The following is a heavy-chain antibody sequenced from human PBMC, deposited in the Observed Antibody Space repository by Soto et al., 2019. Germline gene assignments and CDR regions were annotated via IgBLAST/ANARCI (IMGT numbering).Heavy chain of an antibody. Sequence: QVQLQQWGAGLLKPSETLSPTCAVYGGSFSGYYWSWIRQPPGKGLEWIGEINHSGSTNNNPSLKSRLTISVATSKNQFSLKLSSVTAADTAVYYCARGVGTTFSSWSPYYYYYYGMDVWGQGTTVTVSS. CDR2: INHSGST. CDR3: ARGVGTTFSSWSPYYYYYYGMDV. V-gene: IGHV4-34*01. CDR1: GGSFSGYY. D-gene: IGHD6-13*01. J-gene: IGHJ6*02.